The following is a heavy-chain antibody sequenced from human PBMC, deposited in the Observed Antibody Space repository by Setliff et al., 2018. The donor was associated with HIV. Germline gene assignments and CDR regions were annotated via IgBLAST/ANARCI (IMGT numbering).Heavy chain of an antibody. V-gene: IGHV3-74*03. Sequence: GESLKISCAASGFTFSSYWMHWVRQAPGKGLVWVSRLNIDGSSTKYADSVKGRFTISRDNAKNTLYLQMDSLRGEDTAVYYCARGYYGSDLQNAMDVWGQGTTVTVSS. CDR3: ARGYYGSDLQNAMDV. J-gene: IGHJ6*02. CDR1: GFTFSSYW. CDR2: LNIDGSST. D-gene: IGHD3-10*01.